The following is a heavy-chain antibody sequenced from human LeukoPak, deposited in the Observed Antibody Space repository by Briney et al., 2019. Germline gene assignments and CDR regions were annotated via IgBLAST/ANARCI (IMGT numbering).Heavy chain of an antibody. CDR1: GYTFTNYY. CDR2: INPSSGST. Sequence: ASVKVSCKASGYTFTNYYMHWVRQAPGQGPEWMGVINPSSGSTTYAQKFQDRVTMTRDTYTSTVYMEVSSLRSEDTAMYYCARGDAGSFSGYDYWGQGTLVTVSS. J-gene: IGHJ4*02. D-gene: IGHD1-26*01. V-gene: IGHV1-46*01. CDR3: ARGDAGSFSGYDY.